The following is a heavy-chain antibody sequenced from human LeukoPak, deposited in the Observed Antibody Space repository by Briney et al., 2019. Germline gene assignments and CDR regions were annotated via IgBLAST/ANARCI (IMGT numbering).Heavy chain of an antibody. CDR3: ARHLPMDV. CDR1: GYIFSRYW. J-gene: IGHJ6*03. Sequence: GESLKISCNASGYIFSRYWIGWVRQMPGKGLEWMGIIYPGDSDTGYSPSFQGQVTISADKSTSTVYLQWSSLKTSDTAMYYCARHLPMDVWGKGTTVTVSS. CDR2: IYPGDSDT. V-gene: IGHV5-51*01.